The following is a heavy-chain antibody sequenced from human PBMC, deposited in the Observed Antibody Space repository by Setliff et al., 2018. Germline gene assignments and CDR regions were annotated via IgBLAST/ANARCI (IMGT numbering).Heavy chain of an antibody. J-gene: IGHJ4*02. D-gene: IGHD2-2*01. CDR2: INNDGSST. CDR3: ARAHSSTLSVHDY. Sequence: GGSLRLSSAAAGFTFSSRWMHWVRQAQGKRLMWVSRINNDGSSTTYEDSVKGRFTISIDNAKNTLYLQMNSLRAEDTAVYYCARAHSSTLSVHDYWGQGTLVTVSS. CDR1: GFTFSSRW. V-gene: IGHV3-74*01.